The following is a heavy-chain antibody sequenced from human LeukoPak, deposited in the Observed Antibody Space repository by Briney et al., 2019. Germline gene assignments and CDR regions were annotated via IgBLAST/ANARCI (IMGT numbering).Heavy chain of an antibody. CDR1: GFTFSSYG. J-gene: IGHJ4*02. Sequence: GGSLRLSCAASGFTFSSYGMHWVRQAPGKGLEWVEVIWYDGSNKYYADSVKGRFTISRDNSKNTLYLQMNSLRAEDTAVYYCARGEGYYDSSGYYYVHPDYWGQGTLVTVSS. D-gene: IGHD3-22*01. V-gene: IGHV3-33*01. CDR2: IWYDGSNK. CDR3: ARGEGYYDSSGYYYVHPDY.